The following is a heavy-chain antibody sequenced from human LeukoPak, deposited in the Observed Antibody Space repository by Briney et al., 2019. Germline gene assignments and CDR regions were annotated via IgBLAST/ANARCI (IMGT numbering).Heavy chain of an antibody. CDR1: GGSFSSYY. Sequence: SETLYLTCAVYGGSFSSYYWGWIRQPPGKGLEWIGSIYYSGSTNYNPSLKSRVTISVDTSKNQFSLKLSSVTAADTAVYYCARGYCSGGSCPLYWGQGTLVTVSS. J-gene: IGHJ4*02. V-gene: IGHV4-34*01. CDR3: ARGYCSGGSCPLY. D-gene: IGHD2-15*01. CDR2: IYYSGST.